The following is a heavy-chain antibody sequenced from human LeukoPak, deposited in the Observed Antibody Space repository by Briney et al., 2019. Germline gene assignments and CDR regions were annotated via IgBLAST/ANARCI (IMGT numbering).Heavy chain of an antibody. Sequence: GRSLRLSCAASGFTFSSYAMHWVRQAPGKGLEWVAVISYDGSNKYYADSVKGRFTISRDNSKDTLHLQTNSLRAEDTAVYYCARDSGGCSSTSCYRGDWFDPWGQGTLVTVSS. J-gene: IGHJ5*02. V-gene: IGHV3-30*04. CDR2: ISYDGSNK. CDR3: ARDSGGCSSTSCYRGDWFDP. D-gene: IGHD2-2*02. CDR1: GFTFSSYA.